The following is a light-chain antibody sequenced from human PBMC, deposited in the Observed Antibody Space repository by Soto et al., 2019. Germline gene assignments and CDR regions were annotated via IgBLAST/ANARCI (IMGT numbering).Light chain of an antibody. Sequence: QSALTQPASVSGSPGQSITISCTGTSSDVGAYIYVSWYQQHPGKAPKLMIYDITNRPSGVSNRFSGSKSGNTASVTISGLQAEDEADYYGASFTTSSSYVFGTGTKVTVL. CDR1: SSDVGAYIY. J-gene: IGLJ1*01. CDR3: ASFTTSSSYV. CDR2: DIT. V-gene: IGLV2-14*01.